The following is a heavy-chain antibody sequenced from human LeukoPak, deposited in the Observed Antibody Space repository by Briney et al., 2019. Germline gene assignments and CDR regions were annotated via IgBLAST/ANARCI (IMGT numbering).Heavy chain of an antibody. D-gene: IGHD6-19*01. V-gene: IGHV1-8*01. CDR1: GYTFTSYD. Sequence: ASLKVSCKASGYTFTSYDINWVRQATRQGPEWMGWMNPNSGNTGYAQKFQGRVTMTRNTSIITAYMELSSLRSEDTAVYYCARTSSGWYGGSFDPWGQGTLVTVSS. CDR3: ARTSSGWYGGSFDP. J-gene: IGHJ5*02. CDR2: MNPNSGNT.